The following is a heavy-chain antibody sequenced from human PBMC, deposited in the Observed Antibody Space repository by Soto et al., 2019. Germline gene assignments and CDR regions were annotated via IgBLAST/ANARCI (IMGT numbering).Heavy chain of an antibody. J-gene: IGHJ6*01. CDR2: TSYGGSNT. Sequence: QVHLVESGGGVVQPGTSLRLSCVGSGFTFRSFVIHWVRQAPGKGLEWDALTSYGGSNTYYDDSVKGGFTISRESSRNTVDLQMDSLRLEDTALYYCARWGTTGGLDVWGQRTLVSVSS. D-gene: IGHD3-16*01. V-gene: IGHV3-33*05. CDR1: GFTFRSFV. CDR3: ARWGTTGGLDV.